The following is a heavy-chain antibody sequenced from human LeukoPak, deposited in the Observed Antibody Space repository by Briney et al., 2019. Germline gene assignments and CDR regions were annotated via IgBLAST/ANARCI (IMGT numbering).Heavy chain of an antibody. J-gene: IGHJ4*02. CDR1: GYSISSGYY. Sequence: SETLSLTCTVSGYSISSGYYWGWIRQPPGKGLEWIGSIYHSGSTYYNPSLKSRVTISVDTSKNQFSLKLSSVTAADTAVYYCARVPYYPGYFDYWGQGTLVTVSS. V-gene: IGHV4-38-2*02. CDR2: IYHSGST. D-gene: IGHD1-26*01. CDR3: ARVPYYPGYFDY.